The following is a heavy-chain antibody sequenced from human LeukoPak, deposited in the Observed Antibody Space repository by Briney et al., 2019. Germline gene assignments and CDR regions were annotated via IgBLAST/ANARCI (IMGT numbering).Heavy chain of an antibody. CDR1: GFTFNSFA. CDR3: ARVDTAMVSYYYYYGMDV. J-gene: IGHJ6*02. CDR2: ISYDGSNK. Sequence: GGSLRLSCVASGFTFNSFAMHWVRQAPGKGLEWVAVISYDGSNKYYADSVKGRFTISRDNSKNTLYLQMNSLRAEDTAVYYCARVDTAMVSYYYYYGMDVWGQGTTVTVSS. V-gene: IGHV3-30*04. D-gene: IGHD5-18*01.